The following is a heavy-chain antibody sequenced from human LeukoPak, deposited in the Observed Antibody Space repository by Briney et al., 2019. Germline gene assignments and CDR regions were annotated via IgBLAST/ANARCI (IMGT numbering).Heavy chain of an antibody. CDR2: INPNSGGT. CDR1: GYTFTGYY. J-gene: IGHJ4*02. CDR3: ARVTYDSSGYYYFDY. V-gene: IGHV1-2*02. D-gene: IGHD3-22*01. Sequence: ASVKVSCKASGYTFTGYYMHWVRQAPGQGLEWMGWINPNSGGTNYAQKFQGRVTMTRNTSISTAYMELSSLRSEDTAVYYCARVTYDSSGYYYFDYWGQGTLVTVSS.